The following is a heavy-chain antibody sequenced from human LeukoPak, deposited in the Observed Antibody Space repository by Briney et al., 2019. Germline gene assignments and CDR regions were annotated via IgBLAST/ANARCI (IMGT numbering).Heavy chain of an antibody. D-gene: IGHD6-13*01. CDR3: ARGHAAAEDYYYGMDV. CDR2: IKTDGSST. Sequence: SGGSLRLSCAASGFAFSDCGMHWVRQFPGKGLVWVSRIKTDGSSTNYADFVKGRFTISRDNAKNTLYLQMNSLRAEDTAVYYCARGHAAAEDYYYGMDVWGQGTTVTVSS. J-gene: IGHJ6*02. V-gene: IGHV3-74*01. CDR1: GFAFSDCG.